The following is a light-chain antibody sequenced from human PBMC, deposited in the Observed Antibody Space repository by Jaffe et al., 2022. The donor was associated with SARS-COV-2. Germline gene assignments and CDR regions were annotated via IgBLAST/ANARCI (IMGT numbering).Light chain of an antibody. J-gene: IGLJ1*01. CDR3: AAWDDSLSGYV. CDR1: SSSVGSNP. Sequence: QSVLTQPPSASGTPGQRVTISCSGSSSSVGSNPVNWYQQLPGTAPKLLIYSNNQRPSVVPDRFSGSKSGTSASLAISGLQSEDEADYYCAAWDDSLSGYVFGTETKVTVL. V-gene: IGLV1-44*01. CDR2: SNN.